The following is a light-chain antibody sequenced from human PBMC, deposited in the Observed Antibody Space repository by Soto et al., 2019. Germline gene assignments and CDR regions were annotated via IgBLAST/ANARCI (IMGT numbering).Light chain of an antibody. V-gene: IGLV1-44*01. CDR1: SSNIAPNT. Sequence: QSVLTQPPSASGTPGQRVTISWSGSSSNIAPNTVNWYQHLPGAAPQLLIFANDRRPSGVPDRFSGSRSGTSASLAISGLQSEDEADYYCAAWDDSLNGYVFGTGTKLTVL. J-gene: IGLJ1*01. CDR2: AND. CDR3: AAWDDSLNGYV.